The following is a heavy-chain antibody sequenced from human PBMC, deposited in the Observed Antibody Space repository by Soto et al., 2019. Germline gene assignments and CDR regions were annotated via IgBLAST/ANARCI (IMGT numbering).Heavy chain of an antibody. V-gene: IGHV3-30-3*01. Sequence: QVQLVESGGGVVQPGRSLRLSCAASGFTFSSYAMHWVRQAPGKGLEWVAVISYDGSNKYYADSVKGRFTISRDNSKNTLYLQMNSLRAEDTAVYYCARENYDFWTEYYYYGMDVW. D-gene: IGHD3-3*01. CDR2: ISYDGSNK. CDR3: ARENYDFWTEYYYYGMDV. J-gene: IGHJ6*01. CDR1: GFTFSSYA.